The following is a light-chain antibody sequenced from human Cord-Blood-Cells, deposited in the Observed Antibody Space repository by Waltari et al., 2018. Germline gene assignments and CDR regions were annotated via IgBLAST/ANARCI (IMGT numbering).Light chain of an antibody. Sequence: AIRMTQSPSSFSASTGDRVTITCRARQGISSYLAWYQQKPGKAPKLLIYAASTLQSGVPSRFSGSGSGTDFTRTISCLQSEDFATYYCQQYYSYPYTFGQGTKLEIK. J-gene: IGKJ2*01. CDR3: QQYYSYPYT. CDR2: AAS. CDR1: QGISSY. V-gene: IGKV1-8*01.